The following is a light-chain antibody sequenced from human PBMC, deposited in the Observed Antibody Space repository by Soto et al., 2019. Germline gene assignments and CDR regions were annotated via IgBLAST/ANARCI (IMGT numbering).Light chain of an antibody. J-gene: IGKJ2*03. CDR3: QQYGGSPLYR. CDR2: AAS. V-gene: IGKV3-20*01. Sequence: ESVLTQSPGTLSLSPGESATLSCRASQSVSSTYLAWYKQKPGQAPRLLIYAASTRAAGITDRFSASRSATDFTLTISRLETEDVATYYCQQYGGSPLYRFDQGTRLEIK. CDR1: QSVSSTY.